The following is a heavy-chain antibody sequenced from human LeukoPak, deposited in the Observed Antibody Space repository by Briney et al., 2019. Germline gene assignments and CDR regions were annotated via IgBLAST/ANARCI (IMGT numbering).Heavy chain of an antibody. CDR2: INPNSGGT. Sequence: GASVNVSCKASGYTFTGYYMHWVRQAPGQGLEWMGRINPNSGGTNYAQKFQGRVTMTRDTSISTAYMELSRLRSDDTAVYYCASYGYSYGYGAANDYWGQGTLVTVSS. V-gene: IGHV1-2*06. J-gene: IGHJ4*02. D-gene: IGHD5-18*01. CDR3: ASYGYSYGYGAANDY. CDR1: GYTFTGYY.